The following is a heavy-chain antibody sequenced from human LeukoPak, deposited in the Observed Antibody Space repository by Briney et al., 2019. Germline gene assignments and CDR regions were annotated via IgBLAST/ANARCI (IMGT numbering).Heavy chain of an antibody. D-gene: IGHD5-12*01. CDR1: GFTFSTYA. Sequence: PGRSLRLSCAASGFTFSTYAMHWVRQAPGKRLEWVAAIWYDGTQKYYADSVKGRFTISRDNSKNTLYVQMNSLRAEDTAVYYCAKGSSGYDYKVVWGQGTLVTVSS. J-gene: IGHJ4*02. V-gene: IGHV3-33*06. CDR3: AKGSSGYDYKVV. CDR2: IWYDGTQK.